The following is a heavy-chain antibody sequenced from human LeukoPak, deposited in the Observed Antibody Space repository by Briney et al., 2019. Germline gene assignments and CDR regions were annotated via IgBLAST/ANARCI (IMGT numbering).Heavy chain of an antibody. D-gene: IGHD1-1*01. CDR2: IAADNRKT. Sequence: ASVKVSCKASGYTLSNNGTTWVRQAPGQGLEWMGWIAADNRKTYYAQNLQDRVTMITDSSTNTAYMDLRSLRSDDTAVYYCARVYWNGGRAFDYWGQGTLVTVSS. V-gene: IGHV1-18*01. J-gene: IGHJ4*02. CDR3: ARVYWNGGRAFDY. CDR1: GYTLSNNG.